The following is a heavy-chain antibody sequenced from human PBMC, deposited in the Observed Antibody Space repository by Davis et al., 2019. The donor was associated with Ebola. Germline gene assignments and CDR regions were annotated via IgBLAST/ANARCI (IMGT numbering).Heavy chain of an antibody. CDR2: INPNSGGT. Sequence: AASVQVSCKASGYTFTGYYMHWVRQAPGQGLEWMGWINPNSGGTNYAQKFQGWVTMTRDTSISTAYMELSRLRSDDTAVYYCARDQGTTIIGYGMDVWGQGTTVTVSS. V-gene: IGHV1-2*04. CDR1: GYTFTGYY. J-gene: IGHJ6*02. CDR3: ARDQGTTIIGYGMDV. D-gene: IGHD3-3*01.